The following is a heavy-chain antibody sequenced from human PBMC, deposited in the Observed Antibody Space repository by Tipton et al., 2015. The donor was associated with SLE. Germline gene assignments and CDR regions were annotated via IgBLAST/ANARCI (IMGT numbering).Heavy chain of an antibody. D-gene: IGHD6-19*01. CDR1: GDSLSSSY. J-gene: IGHJ4*02. Sequence: LRLSCFVSGDSLSSSYWSWIRQPPGKGLEWIGSLDDSGHTYYNPSLRSRLTMSIDTPKSQFSLKLTSVTAADTAVYYCAKGSGWYKDWGQGMLVTVSS. CDR3: AKGSGWYKD. CDR2: LDDSGHT. V-gene: IGHV4-59*01.